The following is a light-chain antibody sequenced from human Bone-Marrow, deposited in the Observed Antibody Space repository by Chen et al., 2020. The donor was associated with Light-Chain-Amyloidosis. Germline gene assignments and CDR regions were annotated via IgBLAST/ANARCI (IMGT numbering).Light chain of an antibody. Sequence: SYVLTQPSSVSVAPGQTATLACGGNNIGSTSVHWYQQTPGQAPLLVVYDDSDRPSGIPERLSGYKSGNTATLTISRVEAGDEADYYCQVWDRSSDRPVFGGGSKLTVL. J-gene: IGLJ3*02. CDR2: DDS. V-gene: IGLV3-21*02. CDR3: QVWDRSSDRPV. CDR1: NIGSTS.